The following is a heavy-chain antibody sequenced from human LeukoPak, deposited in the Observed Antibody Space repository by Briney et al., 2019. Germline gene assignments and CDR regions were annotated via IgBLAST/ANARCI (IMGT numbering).Heavy chain of an antibody. J-gene: IGHJ4*02. V-gene: IGHV1-2*02. CDR1: GYTFTGYY. CDR3: ARDRPYCSGGSCYSSNYFDY. Sequence: GASVKVSCKASGYTFTGYYMHWVRQAPGQGLEWMGWINPNSGGTNYAQKFQGRVTMTRDTSISTAYMELSRLRSDDTAVYYCARDRPYCSGGSCYSSNYFDYWGQGTLVTVSS. CDR2: INPNSGGT. D-gene: IGHD2-15*01.